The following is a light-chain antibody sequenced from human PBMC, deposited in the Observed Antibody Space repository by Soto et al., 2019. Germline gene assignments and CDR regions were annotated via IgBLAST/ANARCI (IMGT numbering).Light chain of an antibody. Sequence: AIQVTQSPSSLSASVGDRVTITCRASQDIRSDLGWYQQKPGKAPKLLIYATSTLQSGVPSRFSGSGSGTDFTLTISSLQSEDFATYYCLQDFNYPWTFGQGTKV. V-gene: IGKV1-6*01. CDR1: QDIRSD. CDR2: ATS. CDR3: LQDFNYPWT. J-gene: IGKJ1*01.